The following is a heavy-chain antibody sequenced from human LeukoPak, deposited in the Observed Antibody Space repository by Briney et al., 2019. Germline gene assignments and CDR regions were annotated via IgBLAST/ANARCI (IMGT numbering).Heavy chain of an antibody. CDR2: IYPGDSDT. J-gene: IGHJ3*02. Sequence: GESLKISCKGFGYSFTSYWIGWVRQMPGKGLEWMGIIYPGDSDTRYSPSFQGQVTISADKSISTAYLQWSSLKASDTAMYYCARPVGTVAAQYDAFDIWGQGTMVTVSS. CDR1: GYSFTSYW. V-gene: IGHV5-51*01. D-gene: IGHD6-19*01. CDR3: ARPVGTVAAQYDAFDI.